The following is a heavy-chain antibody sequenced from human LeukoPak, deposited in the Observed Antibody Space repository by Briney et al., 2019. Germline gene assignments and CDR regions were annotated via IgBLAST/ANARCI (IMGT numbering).Heavy chain of an antibody. Sequence: GGSLRLSCAASGFTFSSYGMHWVRQAPGKGLEWVAVISYDGSNKYYADSVKGRFTISRDNSKNTLYLQMNSLRAEDTAVYYCAKPAVAAPPLYYYYGMDVWGQGTTVTVSS. D-gene: IGHD6-19*01. J-gene: IGHJ6*02. V-gene: IGHV3-30*18. CDR1: GFTFSSYG. CDR3: AKPAVAAPPLYYYYGMDV. CDR2: ISYDGSNK.